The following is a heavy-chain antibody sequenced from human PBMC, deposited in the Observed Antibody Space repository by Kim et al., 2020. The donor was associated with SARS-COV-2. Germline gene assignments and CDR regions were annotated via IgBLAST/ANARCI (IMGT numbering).Heavy chain of an antibody. D-gene: IGHD1-26*01. CDR1: GFTFSSYG. V-gene: IGHV3-33*01. CDR2: IWYDGSNK. J-gene: IGHJ4*02. Sequence: GGSLRLSCAASGFTFSSYGMHWVRQAPGKGLEWVAVIWYDGSNKYYADSVKGRFTIYRDNSKNTLYLQMNSMRAEDTAVYYCARGSGSSRVYYFDYWGQG. CDR3: ARGSGSSRVYYFDY.